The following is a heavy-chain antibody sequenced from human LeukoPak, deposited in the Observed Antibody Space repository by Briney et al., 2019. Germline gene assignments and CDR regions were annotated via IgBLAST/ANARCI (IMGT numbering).Heavy chain of an antibody. CDR3: ARESGLTDNWLDS. D-gene: IGHD5-12*01. Sequence: EASVKVSCKASGYSFTTHDINWVRQSTGQGLEWMGWMNPNSGKSGYAQKFQGRVTMTRDTPISTVYMELSSLGSDDTAVYYCARESGLTDNWLDSWGQGTLVIVSS. V-gene: IGHV1-8*01. J-gene: IGHJ5*01. CDR1: GYSFTTHD. CDR2: MNPNSGKS.